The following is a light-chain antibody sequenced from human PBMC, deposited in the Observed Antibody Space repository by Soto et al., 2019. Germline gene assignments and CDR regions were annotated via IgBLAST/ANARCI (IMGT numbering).Light chain of an antibody. CDR2: YVN. Sequence: QSALTQPASVSGSPGQSITLSCTGTSSDIGGYDYVSWYQRHPGKAHKLIIYYVNNRPSGVSNRFSGSKSGNTASLTISGLQAEDEADYYCTSYASGSSHVVFGGGTQLTV. CDR3: TSYASGSSHVV. J-gene: IGLJ2*01. CDR1: SSDIGGYDY. V-gene: IGLV2-14*01.